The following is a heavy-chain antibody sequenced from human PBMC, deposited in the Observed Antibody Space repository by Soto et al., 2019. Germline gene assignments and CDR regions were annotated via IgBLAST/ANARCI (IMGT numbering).Heavy chain of an antibody. J-gene: IGHJ4*02. CDR1: GGSISSGGYS. V-gene: IGHV4-30-2*01. Sequence: QLQLQESGSGLVKPSQTLSLTCAVSGGSISSGGYSWSWIRQPPGKGLEWIGYIYHSGSTYYNPSLKSRVIISVDRSKNQFSLKLSSVTAADTAVYYCARCRLSGYNWNYGFDYWGQGTLVTVSS. D-gene: IGHD1-7*01. CDR3: ARCRLSGYNWNYGFDY. CDR2: IYHSGST.